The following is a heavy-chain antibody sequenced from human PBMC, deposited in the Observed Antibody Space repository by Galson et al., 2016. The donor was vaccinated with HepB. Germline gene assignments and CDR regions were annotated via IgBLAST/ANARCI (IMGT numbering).Heavy chain of an antibody. CDR1: EFTFRIYS. D-gene: IGHD6-6*01. V-gene: IGHV3-21*01. CDR2: ISSTGDYI. CDR3: ARGGIAARRGLYYSYGLDL. Sequence: SLRLSCAASEFTFRIYSMNWVRQAPGKGLEWVSSISSTGDYIYYAESLKGRFAISRDNAKNSLYLQMNSLRAEDTAVYYCARGGIAARRGLYYSYGLDLWGQGTTVTVSS. J-gene: IGHJ6*02.